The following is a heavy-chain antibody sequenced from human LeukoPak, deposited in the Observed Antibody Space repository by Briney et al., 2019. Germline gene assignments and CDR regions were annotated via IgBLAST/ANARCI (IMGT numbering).Heavy chain of an antibody. CDR3: ARGGGLDV. CDR1: GFTFSSYA. J-gene: IGHJ6*02. Sequence: GGSLRLSCAASGFTFSSYAMHWVRQAPGKGLEWVAVISYDGSNKYYADSVKGRFTISRDNSKNTLYLQMNSLRAEDTAVYFCARGGGLDVWGQGATVTVSS. CDR2: ISYDGSNK. V-gene: IGHV3-30-3*01. D-gene: IGHD3-16*01.